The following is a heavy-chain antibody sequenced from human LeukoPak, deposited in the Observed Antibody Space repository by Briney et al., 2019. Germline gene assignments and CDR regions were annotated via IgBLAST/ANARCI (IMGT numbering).Heavy chain of an antibody. CDR2: IYYTGTT. J-gene: IGHJ5*02. CDR1: GGSITSYY. V-gene: IGHV4-59*01. D-gene: IGHD3-16*01. CDR3: ARRGGWDNWFGP. Sequence: PSETLSLTCTVSGGSITSYYWSWIRQPPGKGLEWIGYIYYTGTTYYNPSLKSRLTISVDTSKNQFSLNLTSVTAADTAVYYCARRGGWDNWFGPWGQGTLVTVSS.